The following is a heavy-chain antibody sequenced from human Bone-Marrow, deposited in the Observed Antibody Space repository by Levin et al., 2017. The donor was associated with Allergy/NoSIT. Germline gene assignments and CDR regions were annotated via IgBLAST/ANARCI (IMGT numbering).Heavy chain of an antibody. CDR1: GIRFSDYG. CDR3: AKGGSFDS. V-gene: IGHV3-30*18. CDR2: TSNDGNNQ. J-gene: IGHJ4*02. Sequence: SCAVSGIRFSDYGFHWVRQAPGKGLEWVALTSNDGNNQFYADSVKGRFTISRDKSKNTLNLQMNSLRVEDTAVYYCAKGGSFDSWGQGTLVTVSS. D-gene: IGHD3-10*01.